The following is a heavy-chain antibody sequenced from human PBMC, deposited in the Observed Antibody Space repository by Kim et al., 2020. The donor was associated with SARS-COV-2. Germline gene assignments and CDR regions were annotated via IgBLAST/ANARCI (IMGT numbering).Heavy chain of an antibody. CDR1: GYTFTSYA. J-gene: IGHJ4*02. D-gene: IGHD6-13*01. CDR3: ARAALRLWDPGYSSSWYVLDY. CDR2: INAGNGNT. V-gene: IGHV1-3*01. Sequence: ASVKVSCKASGYTFTSYAMHWVRQAPGQRLEWMGWINAGNGNTKYSQKFQGRVTITRDTSASTAYMELSSLRSEDTAVYYCARAALRLWDPGYSSSWYVLDYWGQGTLVTVSS.